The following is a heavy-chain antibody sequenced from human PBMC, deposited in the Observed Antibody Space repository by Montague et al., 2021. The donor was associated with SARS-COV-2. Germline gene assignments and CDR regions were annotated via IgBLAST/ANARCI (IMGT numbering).Heavy chain of an antibody. D-gene: IGHD1-26*01. CDR2: IYYSGST. CDR3: ARKGSGRSDLAY. V-gene: IGHV4-59*12. J-gene: IGHJ4*02. Sequence: SETLSLTCTVSGGSISSYYWSWIRQPPGKGLEWIGHIYYSGSTNYNPSLKSRVTISVDKSWNQFSLRLTSVTAADTAIYYCARKGSGRSDLAYWGQGTLVTVSS. CDR1: GGSISSYY.